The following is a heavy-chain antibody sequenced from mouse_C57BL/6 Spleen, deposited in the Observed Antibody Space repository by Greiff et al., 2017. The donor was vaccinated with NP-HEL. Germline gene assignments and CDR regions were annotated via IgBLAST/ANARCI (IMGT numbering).Heavy chain of an antibody. CDR1: GFTFSDYG. Sequence: EVQGVESGGGLVKPGGSLKLSCAASGFTFSDYGMHWVRQAPEKGLEWVAYISSGSSTIYYADTVKGRFTISRDNAKNTLFLQMTSLRSEDTAMYYCARLGGAYWGQGTLVTVSA. V-gene: IGHV5-17*01. D-gene: IGHD3-3*01. CDR3: ARLGGAY. CDR2: ISSGSSTI. J-gene: IGHJ3*01.